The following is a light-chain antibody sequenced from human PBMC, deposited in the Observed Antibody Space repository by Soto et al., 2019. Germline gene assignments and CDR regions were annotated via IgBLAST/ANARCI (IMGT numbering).Light chain of an antibody. CDR2: DAS. CDR1: QNVSSY. Sequence: EIVLTQSPATLSLSPGERATLSCSASQNVSSYLAWYQQRPGQAPRLLIFDASNRATGIPARFSGSGSGTDFTLTIISLEHEDFAVYYCLQRSDWPRTFGKGTKVEIQ. CDR3: LQRSDWPRT. V-gene: IGKV3-11*01. J-gene: IGKJ1*01.